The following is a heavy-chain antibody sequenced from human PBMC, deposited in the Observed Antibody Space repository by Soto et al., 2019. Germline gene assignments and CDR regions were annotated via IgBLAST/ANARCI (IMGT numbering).Heavy chain of an antibody. D-gene: IGHD3-22*01. CDR1: EFTFSNYA. CDR3: AKNPGYYYDSTGYHFDY. J-gene: IGHJ4*02. V-gene: IGHV3-23*01. CDR2: ISYGGGTT. Sequence: GGSLRLSCAASEFTFSNYAMSWVRQAPGKGLEWVSAISYGGGTTYYADSVKGRFTISRGNSKNTLYLQMNSLRAEDTAVYYCAKNPGYYYDSTGYHFDYWGQGTLVTVSS.